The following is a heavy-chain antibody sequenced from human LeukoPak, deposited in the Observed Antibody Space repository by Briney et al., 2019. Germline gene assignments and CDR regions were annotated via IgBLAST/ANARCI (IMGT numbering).Heavy chain of an antibody. V-gene: IGHV1-58*01. Sequence: GTSVKVSCKASGFTFTSSAVQWVRQARGQRLEWIGWIVVGSGNTNYAQKFQERVTITRDMSTSTAYMELSSLRSEDTAVYYCAADPPLGEVERGEDYYYYYMDVWGKGTTVTVSS. CDR1: GFTFTSSA. D-gene: IGHD3-16*01. J-gene: IGHJ6*03. CDR3: AADPPLGEVERGEDYYYYYMDV. CDR2: IVVGSGNT.